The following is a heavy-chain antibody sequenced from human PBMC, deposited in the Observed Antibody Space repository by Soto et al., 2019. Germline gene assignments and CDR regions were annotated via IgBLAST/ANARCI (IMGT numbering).Heavy chain of an antibody. D-gene: IGHD1-26*01. CDR3: ARDVGSFDY. Sequence: HVQLVQSGAEEKKPGASVKVSCMASGYSFTTYKIHWVRQAPGQSLEWMGWVNGDSDYTVYSQNCQGRVTITSDTSANTVYMELSSLTSEDTAMYCCARDVGSFDYWGQGTLVTVSS. J-gene: IGHJ4*02. CDR2: VNGDSDYT. CDR1: GYSFTTYK. V-gene: IGHV1-3*05.